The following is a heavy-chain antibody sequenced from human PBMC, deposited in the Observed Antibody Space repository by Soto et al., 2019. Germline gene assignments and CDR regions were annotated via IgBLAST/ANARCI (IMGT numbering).Heavy chain of an antibody. CDR1: GYTFTSYY. V-gene: IGHV1-46*01. CDR3: AIAEGVKLWFLVY. Sequence: GASLEVSCKASGYTFTSYYMHWVRQAPGQGLEWMGIINPSGGSTSYAQKFQGRVTMTRDTSTSTVYMELSSLRSEDTAVYYCAIAEGVKLWFLVYWGQGTLVTLSS. CDR2: INPSGGST. D-gene: IGHD5-18*01. J-gene: IGHJ4*02.